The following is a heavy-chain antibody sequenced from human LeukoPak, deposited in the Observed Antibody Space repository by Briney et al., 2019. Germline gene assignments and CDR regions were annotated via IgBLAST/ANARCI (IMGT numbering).Heavy chain of an antibody. D-gene: IGHD1-1*01. Sequence: PSETLSLTCAVYGGSFSGYYWSWIRQPPGKGLEWIGEINHSGSTNYNPSLKSRVTISVDTSKNQFSLKLSSVTAADTAVYYCARAVNEVGYYYYYMDVWGKGTTVTISS. V-gene: IGHV4-34*01. J-gene: IGHJ6*03. CDR2: INHSGST. CDR1: GGSFSGYY. CDR3: ARAVNEVGYYYYYMDV.